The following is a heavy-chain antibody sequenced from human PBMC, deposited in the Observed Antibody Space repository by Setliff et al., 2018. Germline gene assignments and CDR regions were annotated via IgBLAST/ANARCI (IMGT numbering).Heavy chain of an antibody. D-gene: IGHD5-18*01. V-gene: IGHV1-18*01. CDR3: ARAPSVELVTIRTNSWFTY. J-gene: IGHJ4*02. CDR1: GYTFRNYA. CDR2: ISVYNGDT. Sequence: ASVKVSCKASGYTFRNYAFAWVRQAPGQGLEWVGWISVYNGDTNYAQKFQGRVTLTTDTSTSTAYMELRSLTSDNSAFYYCARAPSVELVTIRTNSWFTYWGQGTLVTVSS.